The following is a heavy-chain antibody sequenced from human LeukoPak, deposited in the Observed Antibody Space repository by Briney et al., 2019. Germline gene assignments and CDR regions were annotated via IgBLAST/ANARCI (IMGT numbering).Heavy chain of an antibody. CDR3: AATRDDHNSEDSP. CDR2: VYYSGST. CDR1: GASISNTSYY. Sequence: PSETLSLTCTVSGASISNTSYYWGWVRQPPGKGLEWIGSVYYSGSTYYNPSLKSRVTISVDTSKNQFSLKLNSVTAADTAVYYCAATRDDHNSEDSPWGQGTLVTVSS. D-gene: IGHD5-24*01. V-gene: IGHV4-39*01. J-gene: IGHJ5*02.